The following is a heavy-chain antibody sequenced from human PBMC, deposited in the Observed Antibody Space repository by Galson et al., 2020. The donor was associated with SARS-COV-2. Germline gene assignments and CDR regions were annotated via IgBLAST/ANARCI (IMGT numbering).Heavy chain of an antibody. D-gene: IGHD5-18*01. V-gene: IGHV3-21*01. CDR2: ISTSSSYT. CDR3: ARDEGIRGYNYGRLYYGMDV. CDR1: GFPFSNYS. J-gene: IGHJ6*02. Sequence: NSGGSLRLSCAASGFPFSNYSMNWVRLAPGKGLEWVSSISTSSSYTYYVDSVKGRFSIYRDNPRNSLYLQMNSLRAEDTAVYYCARDEGIRGYNYGRLYYGMDVWGQGTTVTVSS.